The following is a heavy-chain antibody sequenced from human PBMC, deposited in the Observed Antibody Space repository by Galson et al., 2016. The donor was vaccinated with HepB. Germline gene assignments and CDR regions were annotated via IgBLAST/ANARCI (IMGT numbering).Heavy chain of an antibody. J-gene: IGHJ5*02. CDR3: ARDWTLPCNWFDP. Sequence: SETLSLTCAVSGGSITSINWWSWVRQSPGKGLEWIGEIYHSGSTNYNPSLKSRVTMSADKSKNQFSLKLSSVTAADTAVYYCARDWTLPCNWFDPWGQGTLVTVSS. V-gene: IGHV4-4*02. CDR1: GGSITSINW. CDR2: IYHSGST. D-gene: IGHD3/OR15-3a*01.